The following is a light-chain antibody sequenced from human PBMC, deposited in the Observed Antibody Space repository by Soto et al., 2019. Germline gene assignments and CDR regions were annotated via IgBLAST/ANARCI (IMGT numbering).Light chain of an antibody. V-gene: IGLV1-44*01. Sequence: QSVLTQPPSASGTPGQRVTISCSGTSTNIGRNPVYWYQQLPGTAPKLLIYGNDQRPSGVPDRFSGSKSGTSASLAITGLQAEDEADYYCQSYDSSLSPVVFGGGTKLTVL. CDR3: QSYDSSLSPVV. CDR1: STNIGRNP. CDR2: GND. J-gene: IGLJ2*01.